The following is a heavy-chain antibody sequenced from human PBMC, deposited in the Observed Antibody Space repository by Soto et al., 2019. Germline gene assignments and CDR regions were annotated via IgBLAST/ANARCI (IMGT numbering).Heavy chain of an antibody. CDR3: ARFKAYTSGWHHFDY. CDR2: IKHDEDEK. V-gene: IGHV3-7*01. J-gene: IGHJ4*02. Sequence: GGSLRLSCAASGFSFSTFWMSWVRQAPGEGLEWVANIKHDEDEKHYVDSVKGRFSISRDNAKNSLFLQMNSLRAEDTAVYYCARFKAYTSGWHHFDYWGQGTLVTVSS. CDR1: GFSFSTFW. D-gene: IGHD6-19*01.